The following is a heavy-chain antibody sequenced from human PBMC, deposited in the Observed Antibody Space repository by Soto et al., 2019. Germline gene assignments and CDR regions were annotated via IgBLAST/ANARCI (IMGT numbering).Heavy chain of an antibody. CDR1: GFTFSSYA. J-gene: IGHJ4*02. CDR2: ISGSGGST. V-gene: IGHV3-23*01. CDR3: AKDFLEWLFYNYFDY. Sequence: PGGSLRLSCAASGFTFSSYAMSWVRQAPWKGLEWVSAISGSGGSTYYADSVKGRFTISRDNSKNTLYLQMNSLRAEDTAVYYCAKDFLEWLFYNYFDYWGQGTLVTVSS. D-gene: IGHD3-3*01.